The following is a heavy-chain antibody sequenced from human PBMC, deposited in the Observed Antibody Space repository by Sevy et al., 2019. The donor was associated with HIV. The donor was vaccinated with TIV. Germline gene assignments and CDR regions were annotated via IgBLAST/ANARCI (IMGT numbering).Heavy chain of an antibody. CDR2: IKSKTDGGTT. J-gene: IGHJ4*02. CDR3: TTELSEWLPLDY. Sequence: GGSLRLSCAASGFTFSNAWMSWVGQAPGKGLESVGRIKSKTDGGTTDYAAPVKGRFTISRDDSKNTLYLQMNSLKTEDTAVYYCTTELSEWLPLDYWGQGTLVTVSS. D-gene: IGHD6-19*01. CDR1: GFTFSNAW. V-gene: IGHV3-15*01.